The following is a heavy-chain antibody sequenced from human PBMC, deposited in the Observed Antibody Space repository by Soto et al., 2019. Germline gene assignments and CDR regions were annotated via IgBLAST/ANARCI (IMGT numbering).Heavy chain of an antibody. CDR1: GYTFTTSG. J-gene: IGHJ6*02. V-gene: IGHV1-18*01. Sequence: QVQLVQSGPEVRKPGASVKVSCEASGYTFTTSGISWVRQVPGQGLEWMGWISTYNGDTNSAQNFQGRVLMTADTSTGTAYMELMSLKSDDTAAYYCARQGSWPYYYYGLDVWGQGTIVTVSS. CDR2: ISTYNGDT. D-gene: IGHD1-26*01. CDR3: ARQGSWPYYYYGLDV.